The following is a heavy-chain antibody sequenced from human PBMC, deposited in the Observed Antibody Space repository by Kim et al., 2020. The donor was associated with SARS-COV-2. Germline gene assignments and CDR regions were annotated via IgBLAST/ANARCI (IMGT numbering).Heavy chain of an antibody. CDR1: GYTFTSYA. Sequence: ASVKVSCKASGYTFTSYAMNWVRQAPGQGLEWMGWINTNTGNPTYAQGFTGRFVFSLDTSVSTAYLQISSLKAEDTAVYYCARSLWFGEMAGNWFDPWGQGTLVTVSS. V-gene: IGHV7-4-1*02. J-gene: IGHJ5*02. D-gene: IGHD3-10*01. CDR2: INTNTGNP. CDR3: ARSLWFGEMAGNWFDP.